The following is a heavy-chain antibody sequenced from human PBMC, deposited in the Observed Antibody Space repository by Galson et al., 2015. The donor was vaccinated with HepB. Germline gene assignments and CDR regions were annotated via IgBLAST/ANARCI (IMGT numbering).Heavy chain of an antibody. CDR1: GFTFSSYA. CDR3: ARDLCGGDCYRGYAFDP. J-gene: IGHJ5*02. V-gene: IGHV3-30*14. D-gene: IGHD2-21*02. CDR2: ISYDGSNK. Sequence: SLRLSCAASGFTFSSYAMHWVRQAPGKGLEWVAVISYDGSNKYYADSVKGRFTISRDNSKNTLYLQTNSLRAEDTAVYYCARDLCGGDCYRGYAFDPWGQGTLVTVSS.